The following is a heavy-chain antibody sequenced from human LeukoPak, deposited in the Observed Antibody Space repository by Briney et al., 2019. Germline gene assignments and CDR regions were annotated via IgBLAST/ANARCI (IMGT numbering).Heavy chain of an antibody. CDR2: ISYDGSNK. Sequence: HPGGSLRLSCAASGFTFSSYAMHWVRQAPGKGLEWVAVISYDGSNKYYADSVKGRFTISRDNSKNTLYLQMNSLRAEDTAVYYCARDLLPLAVAGTTPGYWGQGTLVTVSS. CDR1: GFTFSSYA. CDR3: ARDLLPLAVAGTTPGY. V-gene: IGHV3-30-3*01. J-gene: IGHJ4*02. D-gene: IGHD6-19*01.